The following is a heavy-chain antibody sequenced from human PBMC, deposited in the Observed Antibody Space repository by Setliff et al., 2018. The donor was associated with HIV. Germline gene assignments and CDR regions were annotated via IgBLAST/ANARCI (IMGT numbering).Heavy chain of an antibody. CDR1: GGSISSGSYY. J-gene: IGHJ4*02. CDR3: ASLPPLYDSSGYYFDY. Sequence: PSETLSLTCTVSGGSISSGSYYWNWIRQPAGKGLEWIGRIYTSRSTNYNPSLKSRVTISVDTSKNQFSLKLSSVTAADTAVYYCASLPPLYDSSGYYFDYWGQGTLVTVSS. CDR2: IYTSRST. V-gene: IGHV4-61*02. D-gene: IGHD3-22*01.